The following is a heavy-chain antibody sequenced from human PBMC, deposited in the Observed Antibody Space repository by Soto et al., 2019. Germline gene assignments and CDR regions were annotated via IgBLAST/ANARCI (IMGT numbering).Heavy chain of an antibody. CDR2: IDWDDDK. D-gene: IGHD6-19*01. V-gene: IGHV2-70*11. Sequence: SGPTLVNPTQTLTLTCTFSGFSLSTSGMCVSWIRQPPGKALEWLARIDWDDDKYYSTSLKTRLTISKDTSKSQVVLTMTNMDPVDTATYYCARSYSSGWYAAFDIWGQGTMVTVSS. CDR1: GFSLSTSGMC. J-gene: IGHJ3*02. CDR3: ARSYSSGWYAAFDI.